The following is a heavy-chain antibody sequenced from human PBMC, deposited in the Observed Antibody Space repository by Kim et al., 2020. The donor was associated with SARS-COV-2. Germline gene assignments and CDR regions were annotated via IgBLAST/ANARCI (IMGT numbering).Heavy chain of an antibody. V-gene: IGHV1-46*01. CDR3: ARETPGERGKWDC. J-gene: IGHJ4*02. D-gene: IGHD1-1*01. Sequence: AQKFQGRVTLTRDTSTDTVYMELRSLRLEDTAVYYCARETPGERGKWDCWGQGTLVTVSA.